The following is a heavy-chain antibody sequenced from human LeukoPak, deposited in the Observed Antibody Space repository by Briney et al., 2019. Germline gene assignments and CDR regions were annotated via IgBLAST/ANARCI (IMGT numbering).Heavy chain of an antibody. V-gene: IGHV3-53*01. CDR2: LDSGGGA. J-gene: IGHJ4*02. CDR3: ARDHVVASGAVAY. D-gene: IGHD2-15*01. Sequence: QPGGSLRLSCAASGFTVSDNYMSWFRQAPGKGLEWLSVLDSGGGAIYADSVRGRFTISRDNSKNTLHLQMDSLTIEDSALYYCARDHVVASGAVAYWGQGTLVTVSS. CDR1: GFTVSDNY.